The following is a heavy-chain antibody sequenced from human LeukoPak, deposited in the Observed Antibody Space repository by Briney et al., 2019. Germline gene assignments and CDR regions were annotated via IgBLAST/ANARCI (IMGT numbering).Heavy chain of an antibody. CDR1: GGAISSSSYY. J-gene: IGHJ4*02. CDR3: ARIGHEDYYFDY. V-gene: IGHV4-39*07. Sequence: SSETLSLTCTVSGGAISSSSYYWGWIRQPPGKGLEWIGRIYYSGNTYYNPSLKSRVTISVDTSKNQFSLNLSSVTAADTAVYYCARIGHEDYYFDYWGQGTLVTVSS. CDR2: IYYSGNT.